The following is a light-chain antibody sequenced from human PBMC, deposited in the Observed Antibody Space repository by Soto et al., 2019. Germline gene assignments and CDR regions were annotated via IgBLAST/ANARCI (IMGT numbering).Light chain of an antibody. CDR2: WAS. CDR1: QSVLYSSDNKNY. V-gene: IGKV4-1*01. J-gene: IGKJ1*01. CDR3: QQSYSTWT. Sequence: DIVMTQSPDSLAVSLGERATINCKSSQSVLYSSDNKNYLSWYQRKPGQPPRLLIYWASTRESGVPERFSGSGSGTDFTLTISSLQAEDAAVYYCQQSYSTWTFGQGTKVDIK.